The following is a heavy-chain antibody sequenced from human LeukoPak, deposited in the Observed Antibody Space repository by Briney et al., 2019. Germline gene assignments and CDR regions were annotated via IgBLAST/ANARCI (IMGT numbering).Heavy chain of an antibody. CDR3: ARDRGYSYGYDLDY. Sequence: GGSLRLSCAASGFNFKAYNMNGIRQAPGKGLEWVSSISSSANYIYYADSLRGRFTISRDNAKNSLYLQMNSLRVEDTAVYYCARDRGYSYGYDLDYWGQGTLITVSS. D-gene: IGHD5-18*01. V-gene: IGHV3-21*01. J-gene: IGHJ4*02. CDR2: ISSSANYI. CDR1: GFNFKAYN.